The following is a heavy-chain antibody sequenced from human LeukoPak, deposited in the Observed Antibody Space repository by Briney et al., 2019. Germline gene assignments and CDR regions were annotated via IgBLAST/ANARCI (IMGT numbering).Heavy chain of an antibody. CDR2: ISSSSSYI. J-gene: IGHJ6*02. V-gene: IGHV3-21*01. D-gene: IGHD3-9*01. CDR1: GFTFSSYS. CDR3: ARDQQEDYDILTGYYISPYYYGMDV. Sequence: GGSLRFSCAASGFTFSSYSMNWVRQAPGKGLEWVSSISSSSSYIYYADSVKGRFTISRDNAKNSLYLQTNSLRAEDTAVYYCARDQQEDYDILTGYYISPYYYGMDVWGQGTTVTVSS.